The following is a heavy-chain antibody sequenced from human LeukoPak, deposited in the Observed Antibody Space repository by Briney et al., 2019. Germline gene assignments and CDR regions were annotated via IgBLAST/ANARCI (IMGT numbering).Heavy chain of an antibody. CDR1: GFTFDDYA. V-gene: IGHV3-43*02. CDR2: TSGDGGTT. J-gene: IGHJ4*02. Sequence: GGSLRLSCTASGFTFDDYAMHWVRQAPAKGLEWVSLTSGDGGTTDYADSVKGRSTISRDNRRNSLYLHMNSLRTEDTALYFCAKVYVGSWYAYDHWGQGTLVTVSS. CDR3: AKVYVGSWYAYDH. D-gene: IGHD6-13*01.